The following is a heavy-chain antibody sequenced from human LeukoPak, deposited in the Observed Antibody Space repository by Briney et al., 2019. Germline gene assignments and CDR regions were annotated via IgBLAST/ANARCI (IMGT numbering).Heavy chain of an antibody. D-gene: IGHD3-22*01. Sequence: GGSLRLSCAASGFTFSAYWMHWVRQAPGEGLVWVSRINTDGTNTSHADSVKGRFTISRDNAKNSLYLQMNSLRAEDTAVYYCARALGGYKGYFDYWGHGTLVTVSS. J-gene: IGHJ4*01. CDR1: GFTFSAYW. CDR2: INTDGTNT. V-gene: IGHV3-74*01. CDR3: ARALGGYKGYFDY.